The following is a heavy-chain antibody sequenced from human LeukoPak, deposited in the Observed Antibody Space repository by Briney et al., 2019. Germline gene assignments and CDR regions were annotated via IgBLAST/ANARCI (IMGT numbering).Heavy chain of an antibody. D-gene: IGHD6-13*01. J-gene: IGHJ5*02. CDR3: ARNGGIAAAGLDWFDP. CDR1: GGSISSYY. CDR2: IYYSGST. Sequence: SETLSLTWTVSGGSISSYYWSWIRQPPGKGLEWIGYIYYSGSTNYNPSLKSRVTISVDTSKNQFSLKLSSVTAADTAVYYCARNGGIAAAGLDWFDPWGQGTLVTVSS. V-gene: IGHV4-59*08.